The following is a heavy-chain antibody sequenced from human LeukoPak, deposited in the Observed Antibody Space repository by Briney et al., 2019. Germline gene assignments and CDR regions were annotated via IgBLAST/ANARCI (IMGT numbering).Heavy chain of an antibody. CDR2: IYYSGST. V-gene: IGHV4-30-4*01. CDR3: ARSGYCSGGSCYSYYYYGMDV. CDR1: GGSISSGDYY. J-gene: IGHJ6*02. D-gene: IGHD2-15*01. Sequence: SETLSLTCTVSGGSISSGDYYWSWIRQPPGKGLECIGYIYYSGSTYYNPSLKSRVTISVDTSKNQFSLKLSSVTAADTAVYYCARSGYCSGGSCYSYYYYGMDVWGQGTTVTVSS.